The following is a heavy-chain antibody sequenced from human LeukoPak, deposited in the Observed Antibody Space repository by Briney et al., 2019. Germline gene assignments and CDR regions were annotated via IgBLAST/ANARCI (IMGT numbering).Heavy chain of an antibody. D-gene: IGHD5-12*01. Sequence: PGGSLRLSCAASGFTFSSYEMNWVRQAPGKGLEWVAYISQSGDNKDYADPVKGRFTISRDNAKNSLHLQMNSLRAEDTALYYCTREGSTSGFFWWGQGTLVTVSS. CDR3: TREGSTSGFFW. J-gene: IGHJ4*02. CDR2: ISQSGDNK. V-gene: IGHV3-48*03. CDR1: GFTFSSYE.